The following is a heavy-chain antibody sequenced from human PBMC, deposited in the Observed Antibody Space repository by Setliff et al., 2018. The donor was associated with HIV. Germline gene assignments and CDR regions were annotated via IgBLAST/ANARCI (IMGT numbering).Heavy chain of an antibody. J-gene: IGHJ4*02. D-gene: IGHD3-22*01. V-gene: IGHV1-18*01. CDR3: ARGLYYYDSSGYYYLT. CDR2: ISGYNGNT. CDR1: GYTFTAYG. Sequence: ASVKVSCKPSGYTFTAYGVTWVRQAPGQGLEWMGWISGYNGNTNYAQKFQGRVTMTTDTSTSTTYMELRSLTSEDTAVYYCARGLYYYDSSGYYYLTWGQGTLVTVSS.